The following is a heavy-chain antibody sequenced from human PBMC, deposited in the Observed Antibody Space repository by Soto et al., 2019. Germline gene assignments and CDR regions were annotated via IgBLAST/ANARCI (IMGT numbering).Heavy chain of an antibody. Sequence: EVQLLESGGGLVQPGGSLRLPCAASGFPFTNYAMTWVRQAPGKGLEWVSAVLGGGGATYYAESVKGRFTISRDNSKGTRYPKRTSLRAEDAAVCYWGKGGGGGYYYSLDVWGKGTAVTVSS. CDR1: GFPFTNYA. J-gene: IGHJ6*03. CDR2: VLGGGGAT. CDR3: GKGGGGGYYYSLDV. V-gene: IGHV3-23*01. D-gene: IGHD3-16*01.